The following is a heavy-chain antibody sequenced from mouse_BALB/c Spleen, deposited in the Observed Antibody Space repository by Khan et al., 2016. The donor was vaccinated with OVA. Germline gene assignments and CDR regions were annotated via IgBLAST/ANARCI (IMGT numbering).Heavy chain of an antibody. V-gene: IGHV3-2*02. CDR1: GYSITSGYG. Sequence: EVQLQESGPGLVKPSQSLSLTCTVTGYSITSGYGWNWIRQFPGNKLEWMGYISYSGSTKYNPSLKSRIPITRDTSKNQFFLQLNSVTTEDTATYYCARTARIKYWGQGTTLTVSS. D-gene: IGHD1-2*01. CDR3: ARTARIKY. CDR2: ISYSGST. J-gene: IGHJ2*01.